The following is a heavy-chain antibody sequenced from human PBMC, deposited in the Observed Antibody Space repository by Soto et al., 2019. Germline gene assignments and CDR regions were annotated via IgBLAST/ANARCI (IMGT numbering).Heavy chain of an antibody. CDR3: ARVAAADNYYYYGMDV. CDR1: GGSISSYY. V-gene: IGHV4-59*08. D-gene: IGHD6-13*01. Sequence: PSETLSLTCTVSGGSISSYYCSWIRQPPGKGLEWIGYIYYSGSTNYNPSLKSRVTISVDTSKNQFSLKLSSVTAADTAVYYCARVAAADNYYYYGMDVWGQGTTVTVSS. J-gene: IGHJ6*02. CDR2: IYYSGST.